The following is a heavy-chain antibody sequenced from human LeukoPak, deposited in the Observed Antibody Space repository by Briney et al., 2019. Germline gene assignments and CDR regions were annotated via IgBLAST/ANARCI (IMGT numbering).Heavy chain of an antibody. CDR2: IYTGDSDT. CDR1: GYWIISYW. CDR3: ARQKVYGITEACSAISYYYYYMDV. D-gene: IGHD6-13*01. J-gene: IGHJ6*03. Sequence: GEALMSFCKAAGYWIISYWIGWGRQMAGGGVEWLGIIYTGDSDTTYNPSSLGEVTTSAEKSISTTFLQWSSLKASDTALYYCARQKVYGITEACSAISYYYYYMDVWGKGTTVTISS. V-gene: IGHV5-51*01.